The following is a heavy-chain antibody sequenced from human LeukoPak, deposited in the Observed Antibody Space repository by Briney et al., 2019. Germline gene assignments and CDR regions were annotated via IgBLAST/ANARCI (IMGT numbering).Heavy chain of an antibody. CDR3: ARQKVTMIVVG. Sequence: SETLSLTCAVYGGSFSGYYWSWIRQPPGKGLEWIGEINHSGGTNYNPSLKSRVTISVDTSKNQFSLKLSSVTAADTAVYYCARQKVTMIVVGWGQGTLVTVSS. V-gene: IGHV4-34*01. D-gene: IGHD3-22*01. J-gene: IGHJ4*02. CDR1: GGSFSGYY. CDR2: INHSGGT.